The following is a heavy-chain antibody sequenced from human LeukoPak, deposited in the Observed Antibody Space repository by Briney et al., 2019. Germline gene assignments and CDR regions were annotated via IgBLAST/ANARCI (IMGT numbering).Heavy chain of an antibody. J-gene: IGHJ1*01. D-gene: IGHD3-10*01. V-gene: IGHV5-51*01. CDR1: EYSFTNYW. Sequence: GESLKISFKGSEYSFTNYWIGWVRQMPGKGLEWMGIIYPGDSDTRYSPFFQGQVTISADKSISTAYLQWSSLKASDTAMYFCATYAGSYSKYFQHWGQGTLVTVSS. CDR2: IYPGDSDT. CDR3: ATYAGSYSKYFQH.